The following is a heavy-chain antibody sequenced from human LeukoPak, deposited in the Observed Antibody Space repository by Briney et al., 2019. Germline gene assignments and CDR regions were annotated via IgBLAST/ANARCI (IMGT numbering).Heavy chain of an antibody. V-gene: IGHV6-1*01. CDR2: TYYRSKWYN. CDR1: GDSVSSNSAA. J-gene: IGHJ4*02. D-gene: IGHD6-19*01. CDR3: ARVDPGGYSSGWYYFDY. Sequence: SQTLSLTCAISGDSVSSNSAAWNWLRQSPSRGLEWLGRTYYRSKWYNDYAVSVKSRITINPDTSKNQFSLQLNSVTPEDTAVYYCARVDPGGYSSGWYYFDYWGQGTLVTVSS.